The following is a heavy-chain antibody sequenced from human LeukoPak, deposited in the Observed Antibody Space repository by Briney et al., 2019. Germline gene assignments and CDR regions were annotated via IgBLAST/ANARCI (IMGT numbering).Heavy chain of an antibody. CDR1: GGSISSYY. Sequence: SETLSLTCTVSGGSISSYYWGWIRQPPGKGLEWIGSIYYSGSTYYNPSLKSRVTISVDTSKNQFSLKLSSVTAADTAVYYCARHKLLWFGELLPYFDYWGQGTLVTVSS. CDR3: ARHKLLWFGELLPYFDY. CDR2: IYYSGST. V-gene: IGHV4-39*01. J-gene: IGHJ4*02. D-gene: IGHD3-10*01.